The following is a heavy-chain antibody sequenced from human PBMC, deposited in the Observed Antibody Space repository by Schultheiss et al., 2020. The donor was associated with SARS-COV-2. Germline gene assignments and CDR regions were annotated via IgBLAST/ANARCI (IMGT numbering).Heavy chain of an antibody. V-gene: IGHV3-21*04. CDR2: ISSSSSYI. Sequence: GGSLRLSCAASGFTFSSYSMNWVRQAPGKGLEWVSSISSSSSYIYYADSVKGRFTISRDNAKNTLYLQMNSLRAEDTAVYYCARDNRDPVGYCSSTSCPKDAFDIWGQGTMVTVSS. CDR3: ARDNRDPVGYCSSTSCPKDAFDI. J-gene: IGHJ3*02. D-gene: IGHD2-2*01. CDR1: GFTFSSYS.